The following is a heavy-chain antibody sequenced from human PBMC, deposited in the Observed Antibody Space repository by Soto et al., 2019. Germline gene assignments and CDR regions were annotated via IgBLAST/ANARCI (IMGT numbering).Heavy chain of an antibody. CDR3: GKGASTTVFAFNDY. Sequence: EVQLVESGGGLVQPGRSLRLSCAASGFTFDDYAMHWVRQGPGKGLEWVSSISWNSGNLGYADSVKGRFTISRDNAKNSLYLQMNSRRGEDTALYYCGKGASTTVFAFNDYWGQGTLVTVSS. V-gene: IGHV3-9*01. CDR1: GFTFDDYA. J-gene: IGHJ4*02. CDR2: ISWNSGNL. D-gene: IGHD4-17*01.